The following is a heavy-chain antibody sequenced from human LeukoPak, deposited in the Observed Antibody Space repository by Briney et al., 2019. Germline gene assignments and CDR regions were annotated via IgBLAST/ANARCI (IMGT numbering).Heavy chain of an antibody. CDR3: ARVSIVVAAYYYYMDA. J-gene: IGHJ6*03. Sequence: ASVKVSCKASGYTFTGYYMHWVRQAPGQGLEWMGWINPNSGGTNYAQKFQGRVTMTRDTSINTAYMELSRLRSDDTAVYYCARVSIVVAAYYYYMDAWGKGTTVTVSS. CDR2: INPNSGGT. D-gene: IGHD6-19*01. V-gene: IGHV1-2*02. CDR1: GYTFTGYY.